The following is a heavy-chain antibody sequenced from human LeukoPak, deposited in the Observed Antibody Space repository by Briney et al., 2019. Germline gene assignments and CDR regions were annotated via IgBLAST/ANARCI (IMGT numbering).Heavy chain of an antibody. CDR2: ISYHGSNK. J-gene: IGHJ4*02. CDR3: ARGRPASVLTGYCLDY. D-gene: IGHD3-9*01. CDR1: GFNFNYYS. V-gene: IGHV3-30*04. Sequence: GGSLRLSCAASGFNFNYYSMHWVRQAPGKGLEWVAVISYHGSNKYYADSVKGRFTISRDNSKSTLYLQMNSLRGEDTAVYYCARGRPASVLTGYCLDYWGQGTLVTVSS.